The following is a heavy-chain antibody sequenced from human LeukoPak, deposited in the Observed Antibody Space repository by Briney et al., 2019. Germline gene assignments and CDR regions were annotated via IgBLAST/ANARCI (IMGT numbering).Heavy chain of an antibody. Sequence: GASVKVSCKASGYTFTGYDMHWVRQAPGHELEWMGWINLKSGGTNYAQNFQGRVTMTGDTSSSTVFMELSSLRSDDTAIYYCVTSTASCCDFDYWGRGSLVTVSS. CDR1: GYTFTGYD. CDR3: VTSTASCCDFDY. V-gene: IGHV1-2*02. D-gene: IGHD2-2*01. J-gene: IGHJ4*02. CDR2: INLKSGGT.